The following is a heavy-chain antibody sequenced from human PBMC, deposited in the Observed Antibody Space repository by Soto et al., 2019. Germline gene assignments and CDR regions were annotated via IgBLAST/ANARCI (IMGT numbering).Heavy chain of an antibody. CDR3: AVRGGYSYGIFDY. CDR1: GGSISSSSYY. V-gene: IGHV4-39*07. Sequence: PSETLSLTCTVSGGSISSSSYYWGWIRQPPGKGLEWIGSIYYSGSTYYNPSLKSRVTISVDTSKNQFSLKLSSVTAADTAVYYCAVRGGYSYGIFDYWGQGTLVTVSS. CDR2: IYYSGST. J-gene: IGHJ4*02. D-gene: IGHD5-18*01.